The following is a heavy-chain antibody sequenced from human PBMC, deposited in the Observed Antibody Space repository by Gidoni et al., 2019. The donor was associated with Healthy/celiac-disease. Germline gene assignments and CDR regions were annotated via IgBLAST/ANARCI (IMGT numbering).Heavy chain of an antibody. J-gene: IGHJ4*02. CDR3: AREAPSPARYYDSSVDY. CDR2: ISSSSSTI. Sequence: EVQLVESGGGLVQPGGSLRLSCAASGFTFSSYSMNWVRQAPGKGLEWVSYISSSSSTIYYADSVKGRFTISRDNAKNSLYLQMNSLRAEDTAVYYCAREAPSPARYYDSSVDYWGQGTLVTVSS. V-gene: IGHV3-48*01. D-gene: IGHD3-22*01. CDR1: GFTFSSYS.